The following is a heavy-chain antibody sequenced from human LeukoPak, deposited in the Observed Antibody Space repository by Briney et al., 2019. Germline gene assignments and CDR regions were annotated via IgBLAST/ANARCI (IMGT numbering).Heavy chain of an antibody. Sequence: SGTLSLTCAVSGGSISSSNWWSWVRQPPGKGLEWIGEIYHSGSTNYNPSLKSRVTLSVDTSKNQFSLRLTSVTAADTAFYYCAREQYSSDWYGHDSWGQGTLVTVSS. CDR1: GGSISSSNW. V-gene: IGHV4-4*02. J-gene: IGHJ4*02. CDR2: IYHSGST. CDR3: AREQYSSDWYGHDS. D-gene: IGHD6-13*01.